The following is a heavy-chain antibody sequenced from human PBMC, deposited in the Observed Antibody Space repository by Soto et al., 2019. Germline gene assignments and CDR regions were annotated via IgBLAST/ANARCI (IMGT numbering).Heavy chain of an antibody. CDR1: GFTFSSYG. D-gene: IGHD3-16*02. CDR3: GRYTTYYYYYMDV. J-gene: IGHJ6*03. CDR2: ISGSGGSK. V-gene: IGHV3-23*01. Sequence: PGGSLRLSCAASGFTFSSYGMHWVRQAPGKGLEWVSAISGSGGSKYYADSVKGRFTISRDNSKNTLYLQMNSLRAEDTAVYYCGRYTTYYYYYMDVWGKGTTVTVSS.